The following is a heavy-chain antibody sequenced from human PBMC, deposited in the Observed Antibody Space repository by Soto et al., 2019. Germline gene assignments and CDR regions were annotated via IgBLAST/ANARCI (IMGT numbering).Heavy chain of an antibody. D-gene: IGHD6-19*01. CDR3: AATVAGPDY. V-gene: IGHV1-46*01. Sequence: ASVKVSSKAPGYAFTSFGISWVRQAPGQGLEWMGIINPSGGSTSYAQKFQGRVTMTRDTSTSTAYMELSSLRSEDTAVYYCAATVAGPDYWGQGTLVTVSS. CDR1: GYAFTSFG. CDR2: INPSGGST. J-gene: IGHJ4*02.